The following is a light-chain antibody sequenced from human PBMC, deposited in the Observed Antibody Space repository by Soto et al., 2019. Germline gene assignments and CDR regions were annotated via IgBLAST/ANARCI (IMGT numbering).Light chain of an antibody. V-gene: IGKV1-5*03. J-gene: IGKJ1*01. CDR3: QQYGSLSWT. CDR2: KAS. Sequence: DIQMNQSPSTLSGAVGDRVTMTCRASRTISSWLAWYQQKPGKAPKLLIYKASTLKSGVPSRFSGSGSGTEFTLTISRLEPGDFAVYYCQQYGSLSWTFGQGSKVDIK. CDR1: RTISSW.